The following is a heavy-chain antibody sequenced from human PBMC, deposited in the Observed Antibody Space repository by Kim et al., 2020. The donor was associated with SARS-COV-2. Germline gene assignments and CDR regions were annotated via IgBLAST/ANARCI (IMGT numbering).Heavy chain of an antibody. CDR3: APSGYSSGWYNH. D-gene: IGHD6-19*01. Sequence: GGSLRLSCAASGFTFSSYGMHWVRQAPGKGLEWVAVIWYDGSNKYYADSVKGRFTISRDNSKNTLYLQMNSLRAEDTAVYYCAPSGYSSGWYNHWGQGTLVTVSS. J-gene: IGHJ5*02. V-gene: IGHV3-33*01. CDR1: GFTFSSYG. CDR2: IWYDGSNK.